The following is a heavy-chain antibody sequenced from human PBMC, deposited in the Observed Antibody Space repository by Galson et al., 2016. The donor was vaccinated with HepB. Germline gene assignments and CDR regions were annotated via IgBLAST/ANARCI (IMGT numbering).Heavy chain of an antibody. Sequence: SLRLSCAASGFTFTNAWMSWVRQAPGKGLELAANINQDGSEKSYVDSAKGRFTISRDNAKNSLYLQMNSLRAEDTAVYFCVRDPGYSAFDIWGQGTMVTVSS. D-gene: IGHD5-12*01. CDR1: GFTFTNAW. CDR3: VRDPGYSAFDI. J-gene: IGHJ3*02. CDR2: INQDGSEK. V-gene: IGHV3-7*04.